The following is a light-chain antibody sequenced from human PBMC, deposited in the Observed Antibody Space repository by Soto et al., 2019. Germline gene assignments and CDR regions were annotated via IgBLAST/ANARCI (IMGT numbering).Light chain of an antibody. J-gene: IGLJ2*01. Sequence: QSVLTQPPSVSGAPRQRVTISCTGNGSNIGAGYEVHWYQQLLGAAPKLLIYGNTNRPSGVPDRFSGSKSGSSASLAINGLHVEDEADYYCQSYDTSLSAHMAFGGGTKLTVL. CDR1: GSNIGAGYE. CDR3: QSYDTSLSAHMA. CDR2: GNT. V-gene: IGLV1-40*01.